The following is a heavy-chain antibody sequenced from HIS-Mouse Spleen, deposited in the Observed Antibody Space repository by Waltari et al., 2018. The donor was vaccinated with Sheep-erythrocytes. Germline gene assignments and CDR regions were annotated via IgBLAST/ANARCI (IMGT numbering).Heavy chain of an antibody. Sequence: QVQLVQSGAEVKKPGAAVKVPCKASGYTFTGIYMNWARQAPGQGLEWMGWINPNSGGTNYAQKFQGRVTMTRDTSNSTAYMELSRLRSDDTAVYYCARGYYDFWSGSALGAFDIWGQGTMVTVSS. D-gene: IGHD3-3*01. CDR3: ARGYYDFWSGSALGAFDI. V-gene: IGHV1-2*02. CDR1: GYTFTGIY. J-gene: IGHJ3*02. CDR2: INPNSGGT.